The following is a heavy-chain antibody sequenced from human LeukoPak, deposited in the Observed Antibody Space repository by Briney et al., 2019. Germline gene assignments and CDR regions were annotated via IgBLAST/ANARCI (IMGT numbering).Heavy chain of an antibody. CDR2: VNTDGRST. CDR1: GFTFSSYW. Sequence: GGSLRLSCAASGFTFSSYWMHWVRQAPGKGLVWVSRVNTDGRSTSYADSVKGRFTISRDNAKNSLYLQMNSLRAEDTAVYYCARGMEHQWLRAFDIWGQGTMVTVSS. V-gene: IGHV3-74*01. J-gene: IGHJ3*02. CDR3: ARGMEHQWLRAFDI. D-gene: IGHD6-19*01.